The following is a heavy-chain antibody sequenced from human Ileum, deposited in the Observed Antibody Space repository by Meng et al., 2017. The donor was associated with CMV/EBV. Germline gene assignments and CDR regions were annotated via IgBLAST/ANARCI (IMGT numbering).Heavy chain of an antibody. J-gene: IGHJ4*01. D-gene: IGHD3-16*01. CDR2: VNFDGYA. Sequence: CNVSDGSVTTYGFYWIWIRQPPGKGLEYLGYVNFDGYARYNPSLRSRLVISLDTSKNQFSLKLNSVTAADAALYYCAWGPNVYHLDFWDHGTLVTVSS. CDR1: DGSVTTYGFY. V-gene: IGHV4-61*08. CDR3: AWGPNVYHLDF.